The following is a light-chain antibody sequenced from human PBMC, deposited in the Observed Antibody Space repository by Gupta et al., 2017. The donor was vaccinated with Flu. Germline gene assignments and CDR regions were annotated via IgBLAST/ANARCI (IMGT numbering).Light chain of an antibody. Sequence: SLGEPATINCRSSQAFLYRYNNKNYISWYQQRAGQPPKLLIYWASTRESGVPDRFSGSGSGTDFSLTISGLQAEDVAVYYCQQYYDVPWTFGQGTKVELK. CDR2: WAS. CDR1: QAFLYRYNNKNY. V-gene: IGKV4-1*01. J-gene: IGKJ1*01. CDR3: QQYYDVPWT.